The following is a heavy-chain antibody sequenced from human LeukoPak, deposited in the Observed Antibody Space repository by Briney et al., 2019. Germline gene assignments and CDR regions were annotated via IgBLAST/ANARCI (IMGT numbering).Heavy chain of an antibody. CDR3: ARGLRAEERNFDY. V-gene: IGHV4-34*01. Sequence: SETLSLTCAVYGGSFSGYYWSWIRQPPGKGLEWIGEINHSGSTNYNPSLKSRVTISVDTSKNRFSLKLSSVTAADTAVYYCARGLRAEERNFDYWGQGTLVTVSS. CDR2: INHSGST. D-gene: IGHD1-26*01. J-gene: IGHJ4*02. CDR1: GGSFSGYY.